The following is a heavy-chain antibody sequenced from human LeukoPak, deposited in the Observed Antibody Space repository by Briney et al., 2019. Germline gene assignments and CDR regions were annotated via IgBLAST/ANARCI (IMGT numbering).Heavy chain of an antibody. J-gene: IGHJ4*02. CDR2: ISSNGGST. CDR3: ARVGIAAAGTSFYFDY. D-gene: IGHD6-13*01. Sequence: GGSLRLSCAASGFTFSSYAMHWVRQAPGKGLEYVSAISSNGGSTYYANSVKGRFTISRDNSKNTLYLQMNSLRAEDTAVYYCARVGIAAAGTSFYFDYWGQGTLVTVSS. V-gene: IGHV3-64*01. CDR1: GFTFSSYA.